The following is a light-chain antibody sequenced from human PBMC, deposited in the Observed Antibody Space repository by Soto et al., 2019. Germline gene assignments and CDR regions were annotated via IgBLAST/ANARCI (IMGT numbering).Light chain of an antibody. CDR1: NSNIGSNT. CDR2: SNN. J-gene: IGLJ2*01. V-gene: IGLV1-44*01. CDR3: ASWDDSLSGVV. Sequence: QSVLTQPPSASGTPGQRVTISCSGSNSNIGSNTVNWYQQLPGTAPKLLIYSNNQRPSGVPGRFSDSKSDTSASLAISGLQSEDEADYYCASWDDSLSGVVFGGGTKLTVL.